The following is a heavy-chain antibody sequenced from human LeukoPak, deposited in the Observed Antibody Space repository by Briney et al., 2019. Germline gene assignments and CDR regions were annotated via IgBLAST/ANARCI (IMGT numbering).Heavy chain of an antibody. V-gene: IGHV4-4*07. CDR1: GGSISSYY. D-gene: IGHD3-22*01. J-gene: IGHJ2*01. Sequence: SETLSLTCTVSGGSISSYYWSWVRQPAGKGLEWIGRIYASGNTNYNPSLKGRVTMTVDTSKNQFSLNLSSVTAADTAVYYCARDPGYYYDSSGYGYFDLWGRGTLVTVSS. CDR3: ARDPGYYYDSSGYGYFDL. CDR2: IYASGNT.